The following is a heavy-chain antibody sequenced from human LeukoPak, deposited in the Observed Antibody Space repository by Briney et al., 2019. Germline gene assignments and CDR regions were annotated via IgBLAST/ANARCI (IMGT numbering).Heavy chain of an antibody. J-gene: IGHJ6*02. CDR3: ARDFTHTAVVIYYYGLDV. CDR2: ISLSGSTV. V-gene: IGHV3-11*01. D-gene: IGHD5-18*01. Sequence: GGSLRLSCAASGFTFSDYYMSWVRQAPGKGLEWVSYISLSGSTVYYADSVKGRFTISRDNAKNSLYLQMNSLRAEDTAVYYCARDFTHTAVVIYYYGLDVWGQGTTVTVS. CDR1: GFTFSDYY.